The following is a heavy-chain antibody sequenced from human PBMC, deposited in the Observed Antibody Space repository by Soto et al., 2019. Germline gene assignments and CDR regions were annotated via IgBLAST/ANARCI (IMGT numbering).Heavy chain of an antibody. CDR2: IIPILGIA. CDR1: GGTFSSYT. V-gene: IGHV1-69*02. CDR3: ARSSERWELHSFDY. Sequence: QVQLVQSGAEVKKPGSSVKVSCKASGGTFSSYTISWVRQAPGQGLEWRGRIIPILGIANYAQKFQGRVTITADKSTSTAYMELSSLRSEDTAVYYCARSSERWELHSFDYWGQGTLVTVSS. J-gene: IGHJ4*02. D-gene: IGHD1-26*01.